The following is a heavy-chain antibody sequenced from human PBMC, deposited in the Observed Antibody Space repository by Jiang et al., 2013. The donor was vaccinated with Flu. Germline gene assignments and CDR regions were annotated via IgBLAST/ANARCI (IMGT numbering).Heavy chain of an antibody. Sequence: TVSGGSISSSSYYWGWIRQPPGKGLEWIGSIYYSGSTYXNPSLKSRVTISVDTSKNQFSLKLSSVTAADTAVYYCARPRTGHDAFDIWGQGTMVTVSS. D-gene: IGHD1-1*01. CDR1: GGSISSSSYY. V-gene: IGHV4-39*01. CDR3: ARPRTGHDAFDI. CDR2: IYYSGST. J-gene: IGHJ3*02.